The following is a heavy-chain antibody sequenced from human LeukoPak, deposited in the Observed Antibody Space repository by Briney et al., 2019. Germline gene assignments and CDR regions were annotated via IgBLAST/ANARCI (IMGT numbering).Heavy chain of an antibody. V-gene: IGHV3-23*01. CDR3: GKGAVVAASPFDC. D-gene: IGHD2-15*01. Sequence: GGSLRLSCAASGFTFSSSAMNWVRQAPGKGLEWVSAISVSGSSTYYADSVKGRFTISRDKSKNTLYLQMNSLRAEDTAMYYCGKGAVVAASPFDCWGQGTLVTVSS. J-gene: IGHJ4*02. CDR2: ISVSGSST. CDR1: GFTFSSSA.